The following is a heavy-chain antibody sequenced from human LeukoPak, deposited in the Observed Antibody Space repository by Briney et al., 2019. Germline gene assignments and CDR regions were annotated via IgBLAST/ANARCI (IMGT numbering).Heavy chain of an antibody. J-gene: IGHJ4*02. CDR3: AVGPLYDY. CDR2: IYTSGST. V-gene: IGHV4-61*02. D-gene: IGHD1-26*01. CDR1: GGSISSGSYY. Sequence: PSETVSLTCTVSGGSISSGSYYWSWIRQPAGKGLEWIGRIYTSGSTNYNPSLKSRVTISVDTSKNQFSLKLSSVTAADTAVYYCAVGPLYDYWGQGTLVTVSS.